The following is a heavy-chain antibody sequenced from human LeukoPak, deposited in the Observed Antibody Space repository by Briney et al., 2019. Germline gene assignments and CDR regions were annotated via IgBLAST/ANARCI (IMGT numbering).Heavy chain of an antibody. CDR2: ISGSGGST. V-gene: IGHV3-23*01. CDR3: AKDRSYYDSSGYYDY. Sequence: PGGSLRLSCAASGFTFSSYAMSWVRQAPGKGLEWVSAISGSGGSTYYADSMKGRFTISRDNSKNTLYLQMNSLRAEDTAVYYCAKDRSYYDSSGYYDYWGQGTLVTVSS. D-gene: IGHD3-22*01. CDR1: GFTFSSYA. J-gene: IGHJ4*02.